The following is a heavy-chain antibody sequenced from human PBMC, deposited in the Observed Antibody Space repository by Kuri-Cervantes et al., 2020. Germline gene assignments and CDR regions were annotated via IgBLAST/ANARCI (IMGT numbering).Heavy chain of an antibody. CDR1: GGSISSYY. Sequence: GSLRLSCTVSGGSISSYYWSWIRQPAGKGLEWIGRIYTSGSTNYNASLKSRVTMSVDTSKNQFSLKLSSVTAADTAVYYCARDNGNWYFDLWGRGTLVTVSS. CDR2: IYTSGST. D-gene: IGHD3-16*02. CDR3: ARDNGNWYFDL. J-gene: IGHJ2*01. V-gene: IGHV4-4*07.